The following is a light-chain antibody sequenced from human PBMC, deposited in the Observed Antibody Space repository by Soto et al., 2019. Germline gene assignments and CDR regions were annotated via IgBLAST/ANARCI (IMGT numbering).Light chain of an antibody. V-gene: IGKV3-20*01. Sequence: ENVLTQSPGTLSLSPGERATLSCRASQSVSSSYLAWYQQKPGQAPRLLIYGASSRATGIPDRFSGSGPGTDFTLTISRLEPEDFVVYYCQQYGSSPWTFGQGTKVDIK. CDR3: QQYGSSPWT. CDR1: QSVSSSY. J-gene: IGKJ1*01. CDR2: GAS.